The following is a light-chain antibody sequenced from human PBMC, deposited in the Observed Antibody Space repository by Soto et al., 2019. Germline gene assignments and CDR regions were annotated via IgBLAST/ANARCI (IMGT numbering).Light chain of an antibody. J-gene: IGKJ5*01. Sequence: EIVMTQSPATLSVSPGERATLSCRARQSVSSNLGWYQQKPGQAPRLLIYGASTRATGIPARFSGSGSGTEFTLTISSLQSEDFAVYYCQQYNNWRLITFGQGTRLEIK. V-gene: IGKV3-15*01. CDR3: QQYNNWRLIT. CDR2: GAS. CDR1: QSVSSN.